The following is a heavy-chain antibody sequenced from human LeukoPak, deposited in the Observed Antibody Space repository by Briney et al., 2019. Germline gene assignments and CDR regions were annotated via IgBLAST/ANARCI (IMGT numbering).Heavy chain of an antibody. V-gene: IGHV3-30*18. Sequence: PGGSLRLSCAASGFTFSSYGMHWVRQAPGKGLEWVAVISYDGSNKYYADSVKGRFTISRDNSKNTLYLQMNSLRAEDTAVYCCAKDGSIWFGELYYHYYYYMDVWGKGTTVTVSS. J-gene: IGHJ6*03. D-gene: IGHD3-10*01. CDR2: ISYDGSNK. CDR1: GFTFSSYG. CDR3: AKDGSIWFGELYYHYYYYMDV.